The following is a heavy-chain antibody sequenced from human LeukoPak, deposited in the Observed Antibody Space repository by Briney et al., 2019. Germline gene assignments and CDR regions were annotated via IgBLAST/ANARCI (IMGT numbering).Heavy chain of an antibody. CDR2: INTDGTIT. CDR3: AGDLLAATGW. CDR1: GFTFSSHW. Sequence: GGSLRLSCAASGFTFSSHWMHWVRQAPGKGLVWVSRINTDGTITTYADSVKGRFTISRDNAKNTLYLQMNSLRAEDTAVYYCAGDLLAATGWWGQGTLVTVSS. V-gene: IGHV3-74*01. J-gene: IGHJ4*02. D-gene: IGHD6-13*01.